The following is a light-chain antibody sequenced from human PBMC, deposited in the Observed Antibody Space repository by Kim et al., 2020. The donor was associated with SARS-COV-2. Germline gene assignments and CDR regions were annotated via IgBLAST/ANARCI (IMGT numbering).Light chain of an antibody. CDR2: ETS. J-gene: IGKJ4*01. CDR1: QCVGNS. Sequence: LSPRESSTLSCGSSQCVGNSLALFQQKPGQAPRLLIFETSNRDTVIPARFSGSGSGTGFTLTISSLEPEDFAVYYCQQRYDWPLTFGGGTKVDIK. CDR3: QQRYDWPLT. V-gene: IGKV3-11*01.